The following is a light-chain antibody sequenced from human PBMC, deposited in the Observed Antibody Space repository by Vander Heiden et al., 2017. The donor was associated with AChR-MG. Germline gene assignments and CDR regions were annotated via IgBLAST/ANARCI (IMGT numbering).Light chain of an antibody. Sequence: QSALTPPASVSGSPGQSITISCTGTTSDVGAYNYVSWYQQHPGKAPKLMIYDVSNRPSGVSNRFSGSKSGNTASLTISGLQAEDEADYFCSSYRSSVDFDVFGTGTNVTVL. V-gene: IGLV2-14*03. J-gene: IGLJ1*01. CDR2: DVS. CDR1: TSDVGAYNY. CDR3: SSYRSSVDFDV.